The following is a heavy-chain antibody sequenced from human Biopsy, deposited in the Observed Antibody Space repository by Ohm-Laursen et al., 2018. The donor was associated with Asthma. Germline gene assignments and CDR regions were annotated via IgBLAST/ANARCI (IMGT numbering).Heavy chain of an antibody. V-gene: IGHV1-3*01. CDR1: GYTFTSYA. J-gene: IGHJ3*02. CDR3: ARSYYDCVTGQVYDAFAM. D-gene: IGHD3-3*01. Sequence: ASVKVSCKASGYTFTSYAIHWVRQAPGQRLEWMGWINAGNGNTKYSQKFQARVTISRDTSASTAYMDLSSLRSEDTAVDYCARSYYDCVTGQVYDAFAMWGQGTMVTVSS. CDR2: INAGNGNT.